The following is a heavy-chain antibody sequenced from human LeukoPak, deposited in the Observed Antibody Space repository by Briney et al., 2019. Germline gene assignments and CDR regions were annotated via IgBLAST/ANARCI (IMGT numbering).Heavy chain of an antibody. J-gene: IGHJ6*03. D-gene: IGHD3-10*01. Sequence: AVKVSCKASGGTFSSYAISWVRQAPGQGLEWMGRIIPIFGTTNYAQKFQGRVTITTDESTSTAYMDLSSLRSEDTAVYYCARAGGSGYYYYYMDVWGKGTTVTVSS. CDR2: IIPIFGTT. CDR3: ARAGGSGYYYYYMDV. CDR1: GGTFSSYA. V-gene: IGHV1-69*05.